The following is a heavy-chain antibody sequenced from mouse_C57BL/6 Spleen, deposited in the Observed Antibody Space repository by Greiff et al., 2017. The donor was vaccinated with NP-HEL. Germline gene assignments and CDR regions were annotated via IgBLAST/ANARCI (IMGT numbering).Heavy chain of an antibody. CDR3: ARPYYYGSSYSGYYFDY. V-gene: IGHV1-80*01. CDR2: IYPGDGDT. Sequence: VQLQQSGAELVKPGASVKISCKASGYAFSSYWMNWVKQRPGKGLEWIGQIYPGDGDTNYNGKFKGKATLTADKSSSTAYMQLSSLTSEDSAVYFCARPYYYGSSYSGYYFDYWGQGTTLTVSS. D-gene: IGHD1-1*01. J-gene: IGHJ2*01. CDR1: GYAFSSYW.